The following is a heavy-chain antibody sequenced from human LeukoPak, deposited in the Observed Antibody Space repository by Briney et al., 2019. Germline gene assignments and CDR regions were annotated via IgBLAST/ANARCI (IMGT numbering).Heavy chain of an antibody. CDR2: ISGSGGST. CDR1: GFTFSSYA. Sequence: GGSLRLSCAASGFTFSSYAMSWVRQAPGKGLEWVSAISGSGGSTYYADSVKGRFAISRDNSKNTLYLQMNSLRAEDTAVYYCAKGSRRWLTYYYYGMDVWGQGTTVTVSS. J-gene: IGHJ6*02. CDR3: AKGSRRWLTYYYYGMDV. V-gene: IGHV3-23*01. D-gene: IGHD5-24*01.